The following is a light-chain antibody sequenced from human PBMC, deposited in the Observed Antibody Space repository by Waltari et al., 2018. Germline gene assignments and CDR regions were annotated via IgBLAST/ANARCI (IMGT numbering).Light chain of an antibody. CDR1: QSVSSN. V-gene: IGKV3-15*01. CDR2: GAS. Sequence: EIMMTQSPATLSVSHGERVTLSRRASQSVSSNLAWYHQKSGQSPRLLVYGASTRATGIPARFSGSGSGTEFTLTISSLQSEDFAVYFCQQNNIWPFTFGGGTKVEIK. J-gene: IGKJ4*01. CDR3: QQNNIWPFT.